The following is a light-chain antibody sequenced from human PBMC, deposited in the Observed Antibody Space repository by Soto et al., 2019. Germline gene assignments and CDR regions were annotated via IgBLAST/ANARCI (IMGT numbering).Light chain of an antibody. Sequence: DIVLAQSPATLSLSPGERATLSCGVSQSVSISLAWYKQKPGQAPRLLIYDASNRATGVPARFSGSGSGTDFTLTISSLQAEDVAVYYCQQYYSTPPWTFGQGTKVDI. CDR3: QQYYSTPPWT. J-gene: IGKJ1*01. V-gene: IGKV3-11*01. CDR1: QSVSIS. CDR2: DAS.